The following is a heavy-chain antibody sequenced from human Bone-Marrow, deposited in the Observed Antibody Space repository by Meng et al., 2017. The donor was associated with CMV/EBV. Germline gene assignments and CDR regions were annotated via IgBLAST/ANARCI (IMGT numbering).Heavy chain of an antibody. D-gene: IGHD3-10*01. CDR1: GGTFSSYA. J-gene: IGHJ6*02. V-gene: IGHV1-46*01. Sequence: ASVKVSCKASGGTFSSYAISWVRQAPGQGLEWMGIINPSGGSTSYAQKFQGRVTMTRDTSTSTVYMELSSLRSEDTAVYYCARSGGDYGSGNYGMDVWGQGTTVTVSS. CDR3: ARSGGDYGSGNYGMDV. CDR2: INPSGGST.